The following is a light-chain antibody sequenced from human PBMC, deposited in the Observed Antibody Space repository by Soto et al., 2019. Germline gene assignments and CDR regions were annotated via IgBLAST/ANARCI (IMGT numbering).Light chain of an antibody. J-gene: IGKJ1*01. CDR1: QSVSSY. CDR2: DAS. Sequence: EIVLTQSPSTLSWSPGERATLSCRASQSVSSYLAWYQQKPGQAPRLLIYDASNRATGIPARFSGSGSGTDFTLTISSLEPEDFAVYYCQQRSNWSPVFGQGTKVDIK. V-gene: IGKV3-11*01. CDR3: QQRSNWSPV.